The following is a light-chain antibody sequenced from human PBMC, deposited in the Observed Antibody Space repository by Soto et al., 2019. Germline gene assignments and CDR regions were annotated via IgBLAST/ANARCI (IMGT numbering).Light chain of an antibody. V-gene: IGLV1-47*02. CDR1: SSNIGGTNY. CDR3: ASWDDRLGAVI. Sequence: QSVLTQPPSASGTPGQRVTISCSGSSSNIGGTNYAYWYQQLPGAAPKLLMHSNNLRPSGVPERISGSKFGTAASLAISGLRSEDEAVYHCASWDDRLGAVIFGGGTKVTVL. CDR2: SNN. J-gene: IGLJ2*01.